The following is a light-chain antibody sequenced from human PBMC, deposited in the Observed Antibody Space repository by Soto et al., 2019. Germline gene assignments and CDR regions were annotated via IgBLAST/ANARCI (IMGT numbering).Light chain of an antibody. V-gene: IGKV1-39*01. CDR2: AAS. CDR1: QSVSRY. J-gene: IGKJ5*01. CDR3: QQSYSTPRT. Sequence: DIQMTQSPSSLSASVGDRVTITCLASQSVSRYLNWYQQRPGKAPKLLIFAASSLQSGGPSRFSGSGSGTDFTLTISSLQPEDFATYSCQQSYSTPRTCGRGTRLVIK.